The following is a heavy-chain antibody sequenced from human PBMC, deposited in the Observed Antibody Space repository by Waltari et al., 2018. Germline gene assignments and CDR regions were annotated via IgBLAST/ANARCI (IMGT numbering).Heavy chain of an antibody. CDR2: CHTRGST. D-gene: IGHD2-15*01. J-gene: IGHJ4*02. CDR3: TKSASWDMDPSCDVVAY. Sequence: QVQLQESGPALVGPSETLSLTCSVSGDSIGSGNYYWGWIRQSAGKGLEWIGRCHTRGSTEYAASLQSRVTISKDTCKNRFSLKLTSVTATDTAVYYCTKSASWDMDPSCDVVAYWGQGTLVTVSA. CDR1: GDSIGSGNYY. V-gene: IGHV4-61*02.